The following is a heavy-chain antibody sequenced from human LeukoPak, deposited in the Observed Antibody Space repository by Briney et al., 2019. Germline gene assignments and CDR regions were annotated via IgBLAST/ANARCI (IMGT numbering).Heavy chain of an antibody. CDR2: IIPIFGTA. CDR1: GGTFSSYA. J-gene: IGHJ4*02. D-gene: IGHD3-16*01. Sequence: GSSVKVSCKASGGTFSSYAISWVRQAPGQGLEWMGGIIPIFGTANYAQKFQGRVTITTDESTSTAYMELSSLRSEDTAVYYCARDSFGVHNPGFDYWGQGTVVTVSS. CDR3: ARDSFGVHNPGFDY. V-gene: IGHV1-69*05.